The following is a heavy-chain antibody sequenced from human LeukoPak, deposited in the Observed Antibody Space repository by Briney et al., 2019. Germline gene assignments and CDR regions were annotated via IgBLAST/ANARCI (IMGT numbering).Heavy chain of an antibody. V-gene: IGHV4-38-2*01. J-gene: IGHJ4*02. D-gene: IGHD1-26*01. Sequence: SETLSLTCAVSGYSISSGYYWGWIRQPPGKGLEWIGSIYHSGSTYYNPSLKSRVTISVDTSKNQFSLKLSSVTAADTAVYYCGRLRQGELLDYWGQGTLVTVSS. CDR2: IYHSGST. CDR1: GYSISSGYY. CDR3: GRLRQGELLDY.